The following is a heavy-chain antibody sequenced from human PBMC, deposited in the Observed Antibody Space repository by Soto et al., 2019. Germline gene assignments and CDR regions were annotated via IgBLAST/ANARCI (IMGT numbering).Heavy chain of an antibody. CDR1: GYTFTGYY. D-gene: IGHD4-17*01. Sequence: ASVKVSCKASGYTFTGYYMHWVRQAPGQGLEWMGWINPNSGGTSYAQKFQGWVTMTRDTSISTAYMELSRLRSDDTAVYYCARAYGDEGYGMDVWGQGTTVTVSS. J-gene: IGHJ6*01. V-gene: IGHV1-2*04. CDR2: INPNSGGT. CDR3: ARAYGDEGYGMDV.